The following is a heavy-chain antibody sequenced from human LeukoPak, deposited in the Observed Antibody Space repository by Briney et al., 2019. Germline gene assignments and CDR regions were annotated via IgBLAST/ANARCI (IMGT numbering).Heavy chain of an antibody. CDR3: ARGFDSGSTGGFDY. J-gene: IGHJ4*02. CDR2: IYYSGST. D-gene: IGHD1-26*01. V-gene: IGHV4-59*01. CDR1: GGSISSYY. Sequence: SETLSLTCTVSGGSISSYYWSWIRQPPGKGLEWIGYIYYSGSTNYNPSLKSRVTISVDTSKNQFSLKLSSVTAADTAVYYCARGFDSGSTGGFDYWGQGTLVTVSS.